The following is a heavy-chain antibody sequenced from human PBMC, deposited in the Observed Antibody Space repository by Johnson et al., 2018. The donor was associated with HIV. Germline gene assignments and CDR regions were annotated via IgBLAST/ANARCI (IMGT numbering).Heavy chain of an antibody. Sequence: QVQLVESGGGVVQPGRSLRLSCTASQFSFSNYGMHWVRQAPGKGLEWVAAISFAGTKNYYVDSVKGRFTISRDNSKNTLSLQMNSLRGEDTAVYYCARDRPASSGYLGWIWGQGTMVTVSS. V-gene: IGHV3-33*08. CDR2: ISFAGTKN. J-gene: IGHJ3*02. CDR1: QFSFSNYG. D-gene: IGHD3-22*01. CDR3: ARDRPASSGYLGWI.